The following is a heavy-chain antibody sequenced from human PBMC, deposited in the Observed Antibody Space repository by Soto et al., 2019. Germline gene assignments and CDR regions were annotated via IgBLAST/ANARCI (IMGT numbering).Heavy chain of an antibody. V-gene: IGHV3-74*01. CDR1: GFTFNSYW. Sequence: PGGSLRLSCAASGFTFNSYWMHWVRQVPGKGLVWVSRIDTDGSYTSYADSVKGRFTISRDNAKNTLYLQMNSLRAEDTAVYYCTKDTFGPRDYWGQGTLVTVSS. CDR2: IDTDGSYT. CDR3: TKDTFGPRDY. D-gene: IGHD3-16*01. J-gene: IGHJ4*02.